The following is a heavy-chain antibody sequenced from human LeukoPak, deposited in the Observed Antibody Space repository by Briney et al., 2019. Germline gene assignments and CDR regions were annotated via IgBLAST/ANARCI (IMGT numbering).Heavy chain of an antibody. Sequence: GGSLRLSCAASGFSFSSYEMNWVRQAPGKGLEWVSNISPSGSTKYYADSVKGRFTVSIDNAKNSLYLQMNSLRAGDTGVYYCTKLAVASADSWGQGTLVTVSS. D-gene: IGHD6-19*01. CDR2: ISPSGSTK. CDR3: TKLAVASADS. CDR1: GFSFSSYE. J-gene: IGHJ4*02. V-gene: IGHV3-48*03.